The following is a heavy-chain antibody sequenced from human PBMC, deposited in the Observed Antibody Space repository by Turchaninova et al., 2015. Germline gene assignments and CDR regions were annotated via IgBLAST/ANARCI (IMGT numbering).Heavy chain of an antibody. CDR1: GFTFSSSS. Sequence: EVQLLESGGGLVQPGGSLRLSCAASGFTFSSSSMSWVRQAPGQGLEWVASIDDRGDRSFYIDSVMGRFTVFRDNSKNTLSLQMNGLRAEDTAVYFCIKLLNGYFDFWGQGALVTVSS. CDR3: IKLLNGYFDF. D-gene: IGHD2-21*01. V-gene: IGHV3-23*05. J-gene: IGHJ4*02. CDR2: IDDRGDRS.